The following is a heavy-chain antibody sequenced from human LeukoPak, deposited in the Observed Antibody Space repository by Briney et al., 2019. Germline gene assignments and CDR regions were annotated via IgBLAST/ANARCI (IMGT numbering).Heavy chain of an antibody. J-gene: IGHJ4*02. V-gene: IGHV3-64*01. CDR3: ARSKGIAVAAGFDY. D-gene: IGHD6-19*01. Sequence: GGSLRLSCAASGFTFSSYAMHWVRQAPGKGLEYVSAISSNGGSTYYANSVKGRFTISRDNSKNTLYLQMGSLRAEDMAVYYCARSKGIAVAAGFDYWGQGTLVTVSS. CDR2: ISSNGGST. CDR1: GFTFSSYA.